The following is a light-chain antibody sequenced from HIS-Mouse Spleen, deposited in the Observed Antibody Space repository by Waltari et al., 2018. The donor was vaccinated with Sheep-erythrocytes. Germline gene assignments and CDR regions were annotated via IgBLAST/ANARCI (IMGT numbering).Light chain of an antibody. CDR3: YSTDSSGNGV. V-gene: IGLV3-10*01. CDR2: EDS. CDR1: ELPTQS. J-gene: IGLJ2*01. Sequence: SYELTQPHSVSVSPGQTARIPCSGDELPTQSAYWYQQKSGQAPVLVIYEDSKRPSGIPERFSGSSSGTMATLTISGAQVEDEADYYCYSTDSSGNGVFGGGTKLTVL.